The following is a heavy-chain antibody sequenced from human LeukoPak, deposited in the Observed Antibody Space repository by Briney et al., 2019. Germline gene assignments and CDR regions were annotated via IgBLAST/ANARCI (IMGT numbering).Heavy chain of an antibody. CDR2: ITTSDGNT. CDR1: GFTFSSYA. D-gene: IGHD6-19*01. V-gene: IGHV3-23*01. J-gene: IGHJ4*02. CDR3: AKGTRYSSGWYGDY. Sequence: PGRSLRLSCAASGFTFSSYAMSWVRQAPGKGLEWVSTITTSDGNTYYADSVKGRFTVSRDNSKNTLYLQMNSLRAEDTAVYYCAKGTRYSSGWYGDYWGQGTLVTVSS.